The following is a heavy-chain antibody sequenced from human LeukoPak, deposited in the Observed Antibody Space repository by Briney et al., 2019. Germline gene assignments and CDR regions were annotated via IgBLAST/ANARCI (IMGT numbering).Heavy chain of an antibody. J-gene: IGHJ4*02. CDR2: IYTSGST. CDR1: GGSISSYY. Sequence: PSETLSLTCIVSGGSISSYYWSWIRQPAGKGLEWIGRIYTSGSTNYNASLKSRVSMSVDTSKNQFSLKLSSVTAADTAVFYCARENSGSYREFDCWGQGTLVTVSS. V-gene: IGHV4-4*07. D-gene: IGHD1-26*01. CDR3: ARENSGSYREFDC.